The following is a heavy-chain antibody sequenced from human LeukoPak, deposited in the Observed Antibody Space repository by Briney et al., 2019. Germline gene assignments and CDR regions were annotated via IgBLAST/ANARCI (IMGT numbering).Heavy chain of an antibody. V-gene: IGHV1-18*01. CDR2: ISAYNGNT. CDR1: GYTFTSYG. J-gene: IGHJ4*02. Sequence: GASVKVSCKASGYTFTSYGISWVRQAPGQGLEWMGWISAYNGNTNYAQKLQGRVTMTTDTSKSTAYMELRSLRSDDTAVYYLAKGYGGYFDWTGPCFGYWGQGTLVTGAS. CDR3: AKGYGGYFDWTGPCFGY. D-gene: IGHD3-9*01.